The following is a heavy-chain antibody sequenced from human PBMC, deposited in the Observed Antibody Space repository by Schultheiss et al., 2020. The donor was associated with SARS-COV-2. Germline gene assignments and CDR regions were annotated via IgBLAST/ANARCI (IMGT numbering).Heavy chain of an antibody. V-gene: IGHV1-2*02. CDR1: GYTFTGYY. Sequence: ASVKVSCKASGYTFTGYYMHWVRQAPGQGLEWMGWINPNSGGTNYARKFQGRVTMTRDTSISTAYMELSRLRSDDTAVYYCARDRIAAATGWFDPWGQGTLVTVSS. D-gene: IGHD6-13*01. CDR3: ARDRIAAATGWFDP. CDR2: INPNSGGT. J-gene: IGHJ5*02.